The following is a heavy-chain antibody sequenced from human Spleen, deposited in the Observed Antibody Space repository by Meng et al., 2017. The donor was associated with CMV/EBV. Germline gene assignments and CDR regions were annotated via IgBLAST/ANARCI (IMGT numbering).Heavy chain of an antibody. CDR1: GCTITSSYW. D-gene: IGHD1-14*01. CDR2: NYHNGSN. J-gene: IGHJ5*02. CDR3: ARDLHENQGTDT. V-gene: IGHV4-4*01. Sequence: SGCTITSSYWWRRVRQHPGKWLGWIGQNYHNGSNKYNPSLKSSVTISVDKSKNHLTLKLSSVTAADTAVYSCARDLHENQGTDTWGQGTLVTVSS.